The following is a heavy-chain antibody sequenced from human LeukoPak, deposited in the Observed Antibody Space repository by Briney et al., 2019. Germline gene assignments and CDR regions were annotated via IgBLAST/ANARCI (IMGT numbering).Heavy chain of an antibody. CDR1: GGTFSSYA. CDR2: IIPIFGTA. V-gene: IGHV1-69*13. J-gene: IGHJ6*03. Sequence: SVKVSCKASGGTFSSYAISWVRQAPGQGLEWMGGIIPIFGTANYAQKFQGRVTITADESTSTAYMELSSLRSEDTAVYYCARSRGFGSGSEVYMDVWGKGTTVTISS. D-gene: IGHD3-10*01. CDR3: ARSRGFGSGSEVYMDV.